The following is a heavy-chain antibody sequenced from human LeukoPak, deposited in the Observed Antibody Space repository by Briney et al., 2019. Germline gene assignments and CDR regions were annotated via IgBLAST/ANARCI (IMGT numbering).Heavy chain of an antibody. V-gene: IGHV1-69*01. CDR3: ARESVVPAAESYNWFDP. CDR1: GGTFSSYA. D-gene: IGHD2-2*01. Sequence: ASVKVSCKASGGTFSSYAISWVRQAPGQGLEWMGGIIPIFGTANYAQKFQGRVTITADESTSTAYMELSSLRFEDTAVYYCARESVVPAAESYNWFDPCGQGTLVTVSS. J-gene: IGHJ5*02. CDR2: IIPIFGTA.